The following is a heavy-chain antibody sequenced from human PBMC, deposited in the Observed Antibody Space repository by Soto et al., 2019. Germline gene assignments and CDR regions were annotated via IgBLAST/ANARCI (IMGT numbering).Heavy chain of an antibody. CDR1: GGSISSNRYY. V-gene: IGHV4-39*01. Sequence: SETLSLTCTVSGGSISSNRYYWGWIRQPPGKGLEWIGNIYYSGTTYYNSSLKSRVTISLDTSKNQFSLKLSSVTAADTAVYYCARGATYYYGSGTLWGQGTLVTVSS. D-gene: IGHD3-10*01. CDR2: IYYSGTT. J-gene: IGHJ4*02. CDR3: ARGATYYYGSGTL.